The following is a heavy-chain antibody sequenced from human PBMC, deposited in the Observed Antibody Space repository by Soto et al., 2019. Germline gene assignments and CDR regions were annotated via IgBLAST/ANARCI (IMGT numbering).Heavy chain of an antibody. V-gene: IGHV1-8*01. Sequence: ASVKVSCKASGYAFTSYDINWVRQATGQGLEWMGWMNPNSGNTGYAQKFQGRVTMTRNTSISTAYMELSSLRSEDTAVYYCARERDYGDYYYYGMDVWGQGTTVTVS. CDR3: ARERDYGDYYYYGMDV. CDR2: MNPNSGNT. D-gene: IGHD4-17*01. J-gene: IGHJ6*02. CDR1: GYAFTSYD.